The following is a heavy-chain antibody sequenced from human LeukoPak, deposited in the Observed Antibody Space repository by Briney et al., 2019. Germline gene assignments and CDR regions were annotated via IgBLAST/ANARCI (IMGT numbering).Heavy chain of an antibody. CDR3: ARGGMTTVTLGLELDY. CDR1: GYTFTSYY. V-gene: IGHV1-46*01. CDR2: INPSGGST. Sequence: ASVKVSCKASGYTFTSYYMHWVRQAPGQGLEWMGIINPSGGSTSYAQKFQGRVTMTRDTSTSTVYMELSSLRSEDTAVYYCARGGMTTVTLGLELDYWGQGTLVTVSS. D-gene: IGHD4-11*01. J-gene: IGHJ4*02.